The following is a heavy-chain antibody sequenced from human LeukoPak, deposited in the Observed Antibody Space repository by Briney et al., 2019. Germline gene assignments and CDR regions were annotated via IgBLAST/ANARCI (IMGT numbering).Heavy chain of an antibody. CDR1: GFTFSSYA. D-gene: IGHD6-19*01. CDR2: ISYDGSNE. V-gene: IGHV3-30-3*01. CDR3: ARGIAVAGTYFDY. J-gene: IGHJ4*02. Sequence: GGSLRLSCAASGFTFSSYAMHWVRQAPGEGLEWVAVISYDGSNEYYADSVKGRFTISRDNSKNTLYLQMNSLRAEDTAVYYCARGIAVAGTYFDYWGQGTLVTVSS.